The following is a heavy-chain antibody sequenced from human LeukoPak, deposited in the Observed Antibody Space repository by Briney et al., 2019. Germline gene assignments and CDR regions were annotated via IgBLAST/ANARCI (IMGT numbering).Heavy chain of an antibody. V-gene: IGHV4-59*01. CDR1: GGSISSYY. Sequence: PSETLSLTCTVSGGSISSYYWSWIRQPPGKGLEWIGYIYYSGSTNYNPSLKSRVTISVDTSKNQFSLKLSSVTAAGTAVYYCARDLIGDYGDPNWFDPWGQGTLVTVSS. J-gene: IGHJ5*02. CDR2: IYYSGST. D-gene: IGHD4-17*01. CDR3: ARDLIGDYGDPNWFDP.